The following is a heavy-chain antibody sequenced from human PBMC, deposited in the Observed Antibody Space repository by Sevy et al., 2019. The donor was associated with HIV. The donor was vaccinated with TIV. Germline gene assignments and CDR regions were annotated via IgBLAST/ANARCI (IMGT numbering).Heavy chain of an antibody. Sequence: GGSLRLSCAASGFTFSSYAMSWVRQAPGKGLEWVSAISGSGGSTYYAYSVKGRFTISRDNSKNTLYLQMNSLRAEDTAVYYCAKDRWAVNQPDAFDIWGQGTIVTVSS. CDR2: ISGSGGST. J-gene: IGHJ3*02. CDR1: GFTFSSYA. CDR3: AKDRWAVNQPDAFDI. D-gene: IGHD2-2*01. V-gene: IGHV3-23*01.